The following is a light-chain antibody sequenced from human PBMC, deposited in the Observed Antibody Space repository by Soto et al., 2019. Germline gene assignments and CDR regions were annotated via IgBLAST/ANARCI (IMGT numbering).Light chain of an antibody. CDR3: QQRSSWPS. J-gene: IGKJ1*01. Sequence: EIVLTQSPATLSLSPGERATLSCRASQSVSSYLAWYQQKPGQPPRLLIYAASARATGIPARFSGSGSGTDFTLTISSLEPEDFAVYYCQQRSSWPSFGQGTKVEIK. CDR1: QSVSSY. CDR2: AAS. V-gene: IGKV3-11*01.